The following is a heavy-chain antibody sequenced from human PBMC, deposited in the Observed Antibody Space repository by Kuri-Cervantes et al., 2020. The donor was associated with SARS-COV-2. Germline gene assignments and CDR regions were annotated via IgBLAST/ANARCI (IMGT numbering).Heavy chain of an antibody. CDR1: GYTFTGYY. Sequence: ASVKVSCKASGYTFTGYYMHWVRQAPGQGLEWMGWINPNSGGTNYAQKFQGRVTMTRDTSISTAYMELSRLRSDDTAVYYCAREGEYQLLYSSGIYYYDMDVWGQGTTVTVSS. D-gene: IGHD2-2*02. V-gene: IGHV1-2*02. J-gene: IGHJ6*02. CDR2: INPNSGGT. CDR3: AREGEYQLLYSSGIYYYDMDV.